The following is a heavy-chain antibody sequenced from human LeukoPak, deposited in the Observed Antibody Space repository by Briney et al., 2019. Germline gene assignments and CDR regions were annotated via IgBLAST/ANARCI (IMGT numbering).Heavy chain of an antibody. CDR2: ISYDGSNK. V-gene: IGHV3-30*01. CDR1: GFTFSSYA. J-gene: IGHJ4*02. Sequence: GGSLRLSCAASGFTFSSYAMHWVRQAPGKGLEWVAVISYDGSNKYYADSVKGRFTISRDNSKNTLYLQMNSLRAEDTAVYYCARDLSRAFDYWGQGTLVTVSS. D-gene: IGHD3-3*02. CDR3: ARDLSRAFDY.